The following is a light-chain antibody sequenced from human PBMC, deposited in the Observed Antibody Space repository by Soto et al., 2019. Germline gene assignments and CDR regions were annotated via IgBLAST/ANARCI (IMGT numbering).Light chain of an antibody. CDR1: QSVSSN. V-gene: IGKV3-15*01. CDR3: QQYDNWPRT. Sequence: EIVMTQSPATLSVSPGERATLSCRASQSVSSNLAWYQQKPGQAPRFLIYGASTRATGIPVRFSGSGSGTEFTLTISSLQSEDFAVYYCQQYDNWPRTFGQGTKVDIK. J-gene: IGKJ1*01. CDR2: GAS.